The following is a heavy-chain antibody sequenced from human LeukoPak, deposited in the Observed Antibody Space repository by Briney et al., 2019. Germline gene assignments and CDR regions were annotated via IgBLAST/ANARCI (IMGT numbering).Heavy chain of an antibody. J-gene: IGHJ4*02. CDR2: ISKDGTYE. D-gene: IGHD1-1*01. CDR3: ARNDLGTYYFDY. V-gene: IGHV3-30*01. Sequence: GGFLRLSCAASGITFSIFTMHWVRQAPGKGLEWVAAISKDGTYEHYADSVKGRLTISRDNSKGTLFLQMNSLRAEDTAVYYCARNDLGTYYFDYWGQGTLVTVS. CDR1: GITFSIFT.